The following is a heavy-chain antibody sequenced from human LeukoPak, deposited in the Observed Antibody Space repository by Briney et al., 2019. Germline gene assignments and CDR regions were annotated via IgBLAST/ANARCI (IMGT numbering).Heavy chain of an antibody. CDR3: ARSSGSYYFWFDP. V-gene: IGHV3-48*01. CDR1: GFTFSSYD. J-gene: IGHJ5*02. CDR2: ISSSSSTI. D-gene: IGHD1-26*01. Sequence: PGGSLRLSCAASGFTFSSYDMHWVRQAPGKGLEWVSYISSSSSTIYYADSVKGRFTISKDNAKNSLYLQMNSLRAADTAVYYCARSSGSYYFWFDPWGQGTLVTVSS.